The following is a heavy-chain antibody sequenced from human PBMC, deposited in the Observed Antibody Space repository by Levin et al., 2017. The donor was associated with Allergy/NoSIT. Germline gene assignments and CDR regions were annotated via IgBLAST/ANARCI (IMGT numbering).Heavy chain of an antibody. V-gene: IGHV3-43*01. Sequence: GGSLRLSCAASGFTFDDYTMHWVRQAPGKGLEWVSLISWDGGSTYYADSVKGRFTISRDNSKNSLYLQMNSLRTEDTALYYCAKDGGSYYDFWSGYYIGGIDYWGQGTLVTVSS. CDR2: ISWDGGST. D-gene: IGHD3-3*01. CDR1: GFTFDDYT. CDR3: AKDGGSYYDFWSGYYIGGIDY. J-gene: IGHJ4*02.